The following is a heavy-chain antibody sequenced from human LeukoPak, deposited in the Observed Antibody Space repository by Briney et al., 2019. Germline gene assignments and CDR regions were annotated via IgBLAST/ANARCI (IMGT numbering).Heavy chain of an antibody. Sequence: GGSLRLSCAASGFTFSKIAMSWVRQPPGKGLEWVSLLSGSGGGTYYADSVKGRFTISRDNSKNTLYLQMNSLRAEDTAVYYCATHDRLMASAFDIWGQGTMVTVSS. D-gene: IGHD5-24*01. CDR1: GFTFSKIA. CDR3: ATHDRLMASAFDI. V-gene: IGHV3-23*01. J-gene: IGHJ3*02. CDR2: LSGSGGGT.